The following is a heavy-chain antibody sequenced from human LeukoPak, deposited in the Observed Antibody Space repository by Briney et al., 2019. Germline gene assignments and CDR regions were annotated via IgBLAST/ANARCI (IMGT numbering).Heavy chain of an antibody. J-gene: IGHJ4*02. CDR2: IYTSGST. CDR1: GGSISSYY. Sequence: PSETLSLTCTVSGGSISSYYWSWIRQPAGKGLEWIGRIYTSGSTYYNPSLKSRVTISVDTSKNQLSLKVSSVTAADTAVYYCARRGDRRYCSSTSRRVLDGWGQGTLVTVSS. D-gene: IGHD2-2*01. CDR3: ARRGDRRYCSSTSRRVLDG. V-gene: IGHV4-4*07.